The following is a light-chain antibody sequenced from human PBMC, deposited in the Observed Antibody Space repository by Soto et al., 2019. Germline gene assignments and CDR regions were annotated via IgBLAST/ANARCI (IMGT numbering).Light chain of an antibody. CDR2: LTS. V-gene: IGKV3-11*01. Sequence: EIVFTQSPATLSSFPGDRGTLSCRASQAVNTRLAWYQHNPGQAPRLLIYLTSNRAAGIPARFSGSGSGTDFTLTISDVEPEDFAVYYCHQRQSWPRTFGQGTKVDI. CDR1: QAVNTR. CDR3: HQRQSWPRT. J-gene: IGKJ1*01.